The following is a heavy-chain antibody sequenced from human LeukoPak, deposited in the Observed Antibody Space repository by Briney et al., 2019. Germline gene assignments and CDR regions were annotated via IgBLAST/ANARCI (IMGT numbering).Heavy chain of an antibody. V-gene: IGHV4-34*01. CDR3: ARVAGPYNWNYPTLLDY. D-gene: IGHD1-7*01. J-gene: IGHJ4*02. CDR2: INHSGST. Sequence: SETLSLTCAVYGGSFSGYYRSWIRQPPGKGLEWIGEINHSGSTNYNPSLKSRVTISVDTSKNQFSLKLSSVTATDTAVYYCARVAGPYNWNYPTLLDYWGQGTLVTVSS. CDR1: GGSFSGYY.